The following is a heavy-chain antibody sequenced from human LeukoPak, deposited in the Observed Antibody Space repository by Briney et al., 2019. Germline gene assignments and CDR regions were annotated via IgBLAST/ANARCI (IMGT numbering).Heavy chain of an antibody. J-gene: IGHJ6*02. CDR2: INHNGNVN. CDR3: ARLHRGMDV. CDR1: GFTFSSYW. V-gene: IGHV3-7*01. Sequence: GGSLRLSCAASGFTFSSYWMNWARQAPGKGLEWVASINHNGNVNYYVDSVKGRFTISRDNAKNSLYLQMNSLSHEDTAVYFCARLHRGMDVWGQGTTVTVSS.